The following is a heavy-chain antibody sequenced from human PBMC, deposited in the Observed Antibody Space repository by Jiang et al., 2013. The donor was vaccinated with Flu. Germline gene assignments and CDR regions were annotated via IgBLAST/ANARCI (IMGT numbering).Heavy chain of an antibody. CDR3: AKDREAYDILRSYYYGMDV. V-gene: IGHV3-23*01. CDR2: ISGSGGST. Sequence: VQLLESGGGLVQPGGSLRLSCAASGFTFSSYAMSWVRQAPGKGLEWVSAISGSGGSTYYADSVKGRFTISRDNSKNTLYLQMNSLRAEDTAVYYCAKDREAYDILRSYYYGMDVWGQGTTVTV. CDR1: GFTFSSYA. D-gene: IGHD3-9*01. J-gene: IGHJ6*02.